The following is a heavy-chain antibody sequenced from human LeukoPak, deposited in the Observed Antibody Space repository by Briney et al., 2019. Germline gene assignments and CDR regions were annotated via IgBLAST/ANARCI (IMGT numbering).Heavy chain of an antibody. J-gene: IGHJ4*02. D-gene: IGHD6-13*01. CDR1: GYTFTGYY. CDR3: ARVTAARPSNPLDY. V-gene: IGHV1-2*02. CDR2: INPNSGGT. Sequence: ASVKVSCKASGYTFTGYYMHWVRQAPGQGLEWMGWINPNSGGTNYAQKFQGRVTMARDTSISTAYMELSRLRSDDTAVYYCARVTAARPSNPLDYWGQGTLVTVSS.